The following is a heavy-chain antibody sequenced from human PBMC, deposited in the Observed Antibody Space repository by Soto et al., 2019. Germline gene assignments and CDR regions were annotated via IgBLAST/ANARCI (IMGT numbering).Heavy chain of an antibody. CDR3: ARSGGRTGYSGYDQRGYCSGGSCYLRFYYYYGMDV. Sequence: QVQLVQSGAEVKKPGSSVKVSCKASGGTFSSYAISWVRQAPGQGLEWMGGIIPIFGTANYAQKFQGRVTITADKSTSTAYMELSSLRSEDTAVYYCARSGGRTGYSGYDQRGYCSGGSCYLRFYYYYGMDVWGQGTTVTVSS. D-gene: IGHD2-15*01. J-gene: IGHJ6*02. CDR2: IIPIFGTA. CDR1: GGTFSSYA. V-gene: IGHV1-69*06.